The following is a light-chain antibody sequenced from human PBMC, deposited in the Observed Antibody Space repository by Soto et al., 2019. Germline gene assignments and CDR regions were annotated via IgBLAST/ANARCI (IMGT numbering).Light chain of an antibody. CDR3: SSYTSSSTLYV. CDR1: SSDIGTYDY. V-gene: IGLV2-14*01. Sequence: QSVLTQPPSASGSPGQSVTISCTGTSSDIGTYDYVSWYQHLPDKAPKLMIYEVSNRPSGVSNRFSGSKSGNTASLTISGLQAEDEADYYCSSYTSSSTLYVFGTGTKLTVL. CDR2: EVS. J-gene: IGLJ1*01.